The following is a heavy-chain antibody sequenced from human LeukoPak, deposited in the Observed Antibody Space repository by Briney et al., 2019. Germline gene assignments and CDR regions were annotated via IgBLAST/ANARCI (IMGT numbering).Heavy chain of an antibody. CDR2: MYYSGST. CDR3: AKRGSGLRTYFYYFDY. Sequence: SETLSLTCTVSGGSISSYYWGWIRQPPGKGLEWIGSMYYSGSTYYNPSLKSRVTISINTSKNQFSLKLSSVTAADTAVYYCAKRGSGLRTYFYYFDYWGQGTLVTVSS. D-gene: IGHD3-22*01. V-gene: IGHV4-39*07. J-gene: IGHJ4*02. CDR1: GGSISSYY.